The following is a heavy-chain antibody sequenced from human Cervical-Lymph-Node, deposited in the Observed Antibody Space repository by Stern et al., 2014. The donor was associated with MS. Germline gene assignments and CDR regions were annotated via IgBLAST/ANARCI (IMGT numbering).Heavy chain of an antibody. D-gene: IGHD1-20*01. Sequence: DQLVESGAEVKKPGASVKVSCKASGYTFSDHYMHWVRQAPGQGLEWMGWINAKSGVTHYAQKFQGRVTMTRDTSISTAYVELSSLRSDDTAVYYCARELNWNDIFTNVFDIWGHGTMVTVSS. CDR1: GYTFSDHY. CDR3: ARELNWNDIFTNVFDI. CDR2: INAKSGVT. J-gene: IGHJ3*02. V-gene: IGHV1-2*02.